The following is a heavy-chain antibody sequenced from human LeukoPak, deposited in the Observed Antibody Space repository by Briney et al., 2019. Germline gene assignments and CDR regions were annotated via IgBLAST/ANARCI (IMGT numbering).Heavy chain of an antibody. D-gene: IGHD1-26*01. CDR1: GFTFSSYA. Sequence: GGSLRLSCAASGFTFSSYAMHWVRQAPGKGLEWVAVISYDGSNKYYADSVKGRFTISRDNSKNTLYLQMNSLRAEDTAVYYCARSNSVGGSFLERDIDYWGQGTLVTVSS. CDR3: ARSNSVGGSFLERDIDY. CDR2: ISYDGSNK. J-gene: IGHJ4*02. V-gene: IGHV3-30-3*01.